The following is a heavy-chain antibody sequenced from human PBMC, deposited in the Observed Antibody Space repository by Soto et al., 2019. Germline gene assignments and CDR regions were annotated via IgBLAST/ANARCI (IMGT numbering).Heavy chain of an antibody. D-gene: IGHD6-19*01. V-gene: IGHV3-48*02. CDR3: ARDFLTAVAAFAYGMDV. Sequence: GGSLRLSCAASGFTFSSYSMNWVRQAPGKGLEWVSYISSSSSTIYYADSVKGRFTISRDNAKNSLYLQMNSLRDEDTAVYYCARDFLTAVAAFAYGMDVWGQGTTVTVSS. CDR2: ISSSSSTI. CDR1: GFTFSSYS. J-gene: IGHJ6*02.